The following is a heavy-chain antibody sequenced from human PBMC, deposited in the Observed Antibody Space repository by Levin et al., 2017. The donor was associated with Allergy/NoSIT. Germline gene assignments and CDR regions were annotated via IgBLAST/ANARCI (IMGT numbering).Heavy chain of an antibody. J-gene: IGHJ4*02. D-gene: IGHD6-13*01. CDR1: GAPVRSNSYY. CDR3: ARTTIASASDY. CDR2: VGST. V-gene: IGHV4-61*01. Sequence: SQTLSLTCTVSGAPVRSNSYYWSWIRQPPGKGLEWIAYVGSTNYNPSLKSRVTISIDTSKNQFSLKLNSVTPADTAVYYCARTTIASASDYWGQGTLVTVSS.